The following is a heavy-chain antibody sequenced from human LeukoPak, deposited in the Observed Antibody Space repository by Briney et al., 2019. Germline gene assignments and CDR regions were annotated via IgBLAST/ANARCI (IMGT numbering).Heavy chain of an antibody. V-gene: IGHV4-4*07. D-gene: IGHD2-21*02. CDR2: IYAGRNT. CDR3: AREHKDYDGDGYYYGY. J-gene: IGHJ4*02. Sequence: SETLSLTCTVSGGSISNYYWSWIRQPAGKGLEWIGRIYAGRNTDHNPSLKSRVTMSLDSSKNQFSPRLTSVTAADTAVYYCAREHKDYDGDGYYYGYWGQGTLVTVSS. CDR1: GGSISNYY.